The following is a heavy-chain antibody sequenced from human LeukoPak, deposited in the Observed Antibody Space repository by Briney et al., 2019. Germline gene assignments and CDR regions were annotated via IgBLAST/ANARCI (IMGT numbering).Heavy chain of an antibody. CDR1: GFTFDDYA. J-gene: IGHJ2*01. CDR3: AKDGDMTIRGGGFDL. Sequence: PGGSLRLSCAASGFTFDDYAMHWVRQAPGKGLEWVSGISWNSGSIGYADSVKGRFTISRDNAKNSLYLQMNSLRAEDTALYYCAKDGDMTIRGGGFDLWGRGTLVTVSS. CDR2: ISWNSGSI. D-gene: IGHD5-12*01. V-gene: IGHV3-9*01.